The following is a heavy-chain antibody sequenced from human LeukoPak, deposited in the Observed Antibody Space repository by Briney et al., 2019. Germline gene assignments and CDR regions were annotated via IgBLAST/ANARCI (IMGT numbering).Heavy chain of an antibody. CDR1: GYTFTSYY. J-gene: IGHJ3*02. CDR3: ARWRYDSSGYYPHDAFDI. V-gene: IGHV1-46*01. Sequence: EASVKVSCKASGYTFTSYYMHWVRQAPGQGLEWMGIINPSGGSTSYAQKFQGRVTMTRDMSTSTVYMELSSLRSEDTAVYYCARWRYDSSGYYPHDAFDIWGQGTMVTVSS. CDR2: INPSGGST. D-gene: IGHD3-22*01.